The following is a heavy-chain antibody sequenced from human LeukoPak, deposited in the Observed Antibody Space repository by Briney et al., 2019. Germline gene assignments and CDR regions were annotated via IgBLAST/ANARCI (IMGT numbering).Heavy chain of an antibody. V-gene: IGHV3-74*01. CDR1: GFTLSSSW. J-gene: IGHJ4*02. Sequence: GGSLRLSCAASGFTLSSSWMHWVRQVPGEGLVWVARMNEDGRRTDVAGSVRGRFTISRDIAKNTLLLQMNSLRVEDTAVYHCVRDFGGEDDFWGQGTLVAVSS. CDR2: MNEDGRRT. D-gene: IGHD2-15*01. CDR3: VRDFGGEDDF.